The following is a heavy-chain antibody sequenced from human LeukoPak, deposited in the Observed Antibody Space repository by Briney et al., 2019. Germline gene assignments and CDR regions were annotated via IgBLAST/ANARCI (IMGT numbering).Heavy chain of an antibody. V-gene: IGHV3-23*01. J-gene: IGHJ4*02. CDR3: AKDRLWFGELHHFDY. D-gene: IGHD3-10*01. CDR1: GFTFSSYG. Sequence: LAGGSLRLSCAASGFTFSSYGMSWVRQAPGKGLEWVSSFSGSTGSTYYADSVKGRFTISRDNPKNRLYLQMNSLRAEDTAVYYCAKDRLWFGELHHFDYWGQGALVTVSS. CDR2: FSGSTGST.